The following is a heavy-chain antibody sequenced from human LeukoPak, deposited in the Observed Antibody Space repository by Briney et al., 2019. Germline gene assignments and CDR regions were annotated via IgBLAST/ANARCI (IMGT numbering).Heavy chain of an antibody. V-gene: IGHV3-48*02. CDR3: ARDYDWALDF. Sequence: GGSLRLSCAASGFLFSSRVMSWVRQAPANGLEWIAYINHNGEAIYYPEFVKGRFIISRDNAKNTLFLQMNDLRDEDTAVYYCARDYDWALDFWGQGTRVTVSS. CDR1: GFLFSSRV. D-gene: IGHD3-9*01. J-gene: IGHJ4*02. CDR2: INHNGEAI.